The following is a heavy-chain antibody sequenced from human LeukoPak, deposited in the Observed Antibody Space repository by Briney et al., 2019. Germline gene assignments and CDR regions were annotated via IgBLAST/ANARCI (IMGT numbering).Heavy chain of an antibody. J-gene: IGHJ6*02. CDR1: GGSISSYY. V-gene: IGHV4-59*01. Sequence: SETLSLTCTVSGGSISSYYWSWIRQPQGKGLEWIGYIYYSGSTNYNPSLKSRVTISVDTSKNQFSLKLSSVTAADTAVYYCARDHYYYYGMDVWGQGTTVTASS. CDR2: IYYSGST. CDR3: ARDHYYYYGMDV.